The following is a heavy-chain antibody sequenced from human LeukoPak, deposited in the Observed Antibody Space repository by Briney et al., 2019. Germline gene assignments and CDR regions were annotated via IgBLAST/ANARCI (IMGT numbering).Heavy chain of an antibody. J-gene: IGHJ3*02. CDR2: IIPILGIA. V-gene: IGHV1-69*04. CDR1: GGTFSSYA. CDR3: ATPLGGQYRSSWYYAFDI. D-gene: IGHD6-13*01. Sequence: SVKVSCKASGGTFSSYAISWVRQAPGQGLEWMGRIIPILGIANYAQKFQGRVTITADKSTSTAYMELSSLRSEDTAVYYCATPLGGQYRSSWYYAFDIWGQGTKVNVSS.